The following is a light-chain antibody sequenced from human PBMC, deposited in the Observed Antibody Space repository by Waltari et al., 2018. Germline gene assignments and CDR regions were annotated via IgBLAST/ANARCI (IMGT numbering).Light chain of an antibody. CDR1: RSDVGGYNY. V-gene: IGLV2-8*01. Sequence: QSALTQPPSASGSPGQSVTISCTGTRSDVGGYNYVSWYQQHPVNAPKRMIYEVSKRPSGVPDRSSGSKSGNTASLTVSGLQAEDEADYYCSSYAGSNDYVFGTGTKVTVL. J-gene: IGLJ1*01. CDR2: EVS. CDR3: SSYAGSNDYV.